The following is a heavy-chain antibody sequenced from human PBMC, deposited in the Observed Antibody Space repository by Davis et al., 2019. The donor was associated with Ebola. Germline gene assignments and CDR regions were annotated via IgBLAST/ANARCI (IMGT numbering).Heavy chain of an antibody. CDR2: INPSGGST. J-gene: IGHJ4*02. CDR1: GGTFSSYA. V-gene: IGHV1-46*01. D-gene: IGHD4-23*01. Sequence: ASVKVSCKASGGTFSSYAISWVRQAPGQGLEWMGIINPSGGSTSYAQKFQGRVTMTRDTSTSTVYMELSSLRSEDTAVYYCARAHYGGIDYWGQGTLVTVSS. CDR3: ARAHYGGIDY.